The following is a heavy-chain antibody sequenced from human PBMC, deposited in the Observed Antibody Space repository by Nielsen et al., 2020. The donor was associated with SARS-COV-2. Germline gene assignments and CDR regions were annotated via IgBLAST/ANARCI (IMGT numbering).Heavy chain of an antibody. V-gene: IGHV3-48*02. CDR1: GFTFSSYS. CDR2: ISSSSSTI. CDR3: ARDYSYYYGSKAEYYYGMDV. Sequence: GGSLRLSCAASGFTFSSYSMNWVRQAPGKGLEWVSYISSSSSTIYYADSVKCRFTISRDNAKNSLYLQMNSLRDEDTAVYYCARDYSYYYGSKAEYYYGMDVWGQGTTVTVSS. J-gene: IGHJ6*02. D-gene: IGHD3-10*01.